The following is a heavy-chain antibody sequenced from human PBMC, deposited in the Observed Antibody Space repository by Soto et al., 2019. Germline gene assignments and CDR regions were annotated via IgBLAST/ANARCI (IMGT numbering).Heavy chain of an antibody. V-gene: IGHV1-18*01. D-gene: IGHD3-22*01. CDR1: GYTFIAYG. Sequence: QVQLVQSGAEVKKPGASVKVSCKASGYTFIAYGVSWVRQAPGQGLDWLGWISTYNGNTRYAERLQGRVTMTTDTTTNTAYMEPRNLRSDDTAVYYCARGPTDHYDNSANYFLDYWGQGTLVTVSS. CDR3: ARGPTDHYDNSANYFLDY. CDR2: ISTYNGNT. J-gene: IGHJ4*02.